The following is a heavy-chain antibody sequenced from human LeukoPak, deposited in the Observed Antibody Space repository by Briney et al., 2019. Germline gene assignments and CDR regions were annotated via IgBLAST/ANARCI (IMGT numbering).Heavy chain of an antibody. V-gene: IGHV5-51*01. J-gene: IGHJ4*02. D-gene: IGHD6-19*01. CDR2: IYPGDSDT. Sequence: GESLKISCKGSGYSFTRYWIGWVRQMPGKGLEWMGIIYPGDSDTRYSPSFQGRVTISADKSISTAYLQWSSLKASDTAMYYCARHLSIAVVADRRFDSWGQGTLVTVSS. CDR1: GYSFTRYW. CDR3: ARHLSIAVVADRRFDS.